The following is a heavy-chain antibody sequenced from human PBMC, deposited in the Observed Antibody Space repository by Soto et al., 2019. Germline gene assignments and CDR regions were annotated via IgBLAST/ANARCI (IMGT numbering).Heavy chain of an antibody. D-gene: IGHD6-6*01. CDR1: GLTVSRTQ. J-gene: IGHJ4*02. V-gene: IGHV3-53*02. CDR3: ARAREPEYSSSIFFDY. CDR2: IYSAGST. Sequence: EVQLVETGGGLIQPGGSLRLSCAASGLTVSRTQMAWVRQVPGKGLQWVSVIYSAGSTYYANAVKGRFTISRDISENKIYLDLSRGTGDDPAIYYWARAREPEYSSSIFFDYWGRGILVTVSS.